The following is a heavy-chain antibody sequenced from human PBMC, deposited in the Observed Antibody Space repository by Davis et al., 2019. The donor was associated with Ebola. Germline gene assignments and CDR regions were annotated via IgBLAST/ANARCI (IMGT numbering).Heavy chain of an antibody. V-gene: IGHV3-74*01. CDR1: GFTFSSYW. J-gene: IGHJ4*02. D-gene: IGHD4-17*01. CDR2: INPDGTTT. Sequence: HTGGSLRLSCAVSGFTFSSYWMHWIRQAPGKGLVWVSRINPDGTTTSYADSVERRFTISRDNAKNTLFLQMDIRRAEDTAVYYCTKDLDYENAYWGQGSLVTVYS. CDR3: TKDLDYENAY.